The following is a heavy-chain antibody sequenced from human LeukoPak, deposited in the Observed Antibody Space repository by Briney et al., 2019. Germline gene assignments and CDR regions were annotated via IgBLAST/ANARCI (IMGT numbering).Heavy chain of an antibody. V-gene: IGHV4-59*01. J-gene: IGHJ6*03. CDR1: GGSISSYY. Sequence: SETLSLTCTVYGGSISSYYWSWIRQPPGKGLEWIGYIYYSGSTNYNPSLKSRVTISVDTSKNQFSLKLSSVTAADTAVYFCARGGPPGYYYDYYMDVWGKGTTVTISS. CDR3: ARGGPPGYYYDYYMDV. CDR2: IYYSGST.